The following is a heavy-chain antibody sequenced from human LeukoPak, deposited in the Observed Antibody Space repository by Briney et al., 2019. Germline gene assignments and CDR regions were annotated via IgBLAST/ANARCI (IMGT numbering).Heavy chain of an antibody. D-gene: IGHD5-24*01. CDR1: GFTFSSYS. V-gene: IGHV3-21*01. CDR2: INSRSSYI. CDR3: ARAMRDSTPQGGYYFDY. J-gene: IGHJ4*02. Sequence: PGGSLRLSCAASGFTFSSYSMNWVRQAPGKGLEWVSSINSRSSYIYYADSVKGRFTISRDNAKNSLDLRMNSLRAEDTAVYYCARAMRDSTPQGGYYFDYWGQGTLVTVSS.